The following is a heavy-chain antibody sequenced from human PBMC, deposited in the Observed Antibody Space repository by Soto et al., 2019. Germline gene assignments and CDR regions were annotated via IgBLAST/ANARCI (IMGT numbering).Heavy chain of an antibody. CDR2: IFHLGNT. D-gene: IGHD6-19*01. CDR1: GVSITSTNW. CDR3: AKVSVAGTYRFDS. J-gene: IGHJ4*02. V-gene: IGHV4-4*02. Sequence: SETLSLTCDVSGVSITSTNWWSCVRQPPGRGLEWIGEIFHLGNTNYNPSLKSRVTLSIDKSKNQFSLKVSSVTAADTAVYYCAKVSVAGTYRFDSWGQGTLVTVSS.